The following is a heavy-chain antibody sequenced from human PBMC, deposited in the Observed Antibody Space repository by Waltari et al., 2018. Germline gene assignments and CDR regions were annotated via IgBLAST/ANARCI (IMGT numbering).Heavy chain of an antibody. CDR3: AKDRGKLLWFGADY. J-gene: IGHJ4*02. Sequence: QVQLVESGGGVVQPGGSLRLSCAASGFTFSSYGMPWVRQAPGKGLEWVAFIRYDGSNKYYADSVKGRFTISRDNSKNTLYLQMNSLRAEDTAVYYCAKDRGKLLWFGADYWGQGTLVTVSS. CDR1: GFTFSSYG. D-gene: IGHD3-10*01. V-gene: IGHV3-30*02. CDR2: IRYDGSNK.